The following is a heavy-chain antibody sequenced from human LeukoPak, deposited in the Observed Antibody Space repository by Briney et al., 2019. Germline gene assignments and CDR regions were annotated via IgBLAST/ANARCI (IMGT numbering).Heavy chain of an antibody. CDR2: INHSGST. CDR3: ARLRSGYDFWSGYWHYYYYMDV. V-gene: IGHV4-34*01. Sequence: SETLSLTCAVYGGSFSGYYWSWIRQPPGKGLEWIGEINHSGSTNYNPSLKSRVTISVDTSKNQFSLKLSSVTAADAAVYYCARLRSGYDFWSGYWHYYYYMDVWGKGTTVTVSS. D-gene: IGHD3-3*01. CDR1: GGSFSGYY. J-gene: IGHJ6*03.